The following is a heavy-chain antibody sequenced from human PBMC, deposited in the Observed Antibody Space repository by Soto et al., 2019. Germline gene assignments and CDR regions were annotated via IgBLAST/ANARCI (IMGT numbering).Heavy chain of an antibody. V-gene: IGHV3-23*01. CDR2: ITFRGDYT. CDR1: GFTFSSYA. Sequence: EVQLLESGGGLVQPGGSLRLSCAASGFTFSSYAMSWVRQAPGKGLEWLASITFRGDYTYYADSVKGRFTLSRDNSRNRLELQMDSLKVEDTALYYCAKLGTMGVFDNWGQGTLLTVSS. J-gene: IGHJ4*02. CDR3: AKLGTMGVFDN. D-gene: IGHD1-26*01.